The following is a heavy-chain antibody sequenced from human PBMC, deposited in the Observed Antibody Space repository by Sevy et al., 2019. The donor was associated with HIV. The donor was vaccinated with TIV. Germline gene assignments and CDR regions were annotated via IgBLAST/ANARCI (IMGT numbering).Heavy chain of an antibody. D-gene: IGHD4-4*01. CDR2: ISRSGTTT. CDR3: ARDYVIGNGTTAYSYYSFSYTYRIDV. V-gene: IGHV3-48*02. CDR1: GLNFSKYS. J-gene: IGHJ6*02. Sequence: GGSLRLSCAASGLNFSKYSFNWVRQAPEKGLEWVSDISRSGTTTNYAESVKGRFTVSRDNAKNSLYLQMNSLRDEDTAVYYCARDYVIGNGTTAYSYYSFSYTYRIDVWGQGTPVTVSS.